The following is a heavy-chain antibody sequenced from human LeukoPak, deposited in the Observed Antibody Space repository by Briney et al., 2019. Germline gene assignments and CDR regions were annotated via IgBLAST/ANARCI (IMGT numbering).Heavy chain of an antibody. D-gene: IGHD3-10*01. CDR1: GGSISSYY. CDR3: ARASGSGSYSISYFDY. Sequence: SETLSLTCTVSGGSISSYYWSWIRQPPGKGLEWIGYIYYSGSTNYNPSLKSRVTISVDTSKNQFSLKLSSVTAADTAVYYCARASGSGSYSISYFDYWGQGTLVTVSS. CDR2: IYYSGST. J-gene: IGHJ4*02. V-gene: IGHV4-59*12.